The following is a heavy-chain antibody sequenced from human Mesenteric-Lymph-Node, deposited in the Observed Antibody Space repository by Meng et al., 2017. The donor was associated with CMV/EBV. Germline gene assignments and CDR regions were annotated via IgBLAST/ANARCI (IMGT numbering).Heavy chain of an antibody. CDR1: AFTVSTNY. Sequence: GESLKISCVASAFTVSTNYMAWVRQAPGKGLEWISVIYSGGNTDYAESVQGRFTISRDNSKNTLYLQMNFLRVNDTAVYYCAKYSMSEQKRGHYHYYGMDVWGQGTTVTVSS. V-gene: IGHV3-53*01. J-gene: IGHJ6*02. CDR3: AKYSMSEQKRGHYHYYGMDV. D-gene: IGHD5-12*01. CDR2: IYSGGNT.